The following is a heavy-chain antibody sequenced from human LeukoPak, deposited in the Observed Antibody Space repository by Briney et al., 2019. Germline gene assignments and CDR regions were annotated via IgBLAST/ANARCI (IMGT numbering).Heavy chain of an antibody. D-gene: IGHD2-2*02. CDR1: GYTFTGYY. CDR3: AGVECSSTSCYNVWFDP. CDR2: INPNSGGT. V-gene: IGHV1-2*02. Sequence: ASVKVSCKASGYTFTGYYMHWVRQAPGQGLEWMGWINPNSGGTNYAQKLQGRVTMTTDTSTYTAYMELRSLRSDDTAVYYCAGVECSSTSCYNVWFDPWGQGTLVSVSS. J-gene: IGHJ5*02.